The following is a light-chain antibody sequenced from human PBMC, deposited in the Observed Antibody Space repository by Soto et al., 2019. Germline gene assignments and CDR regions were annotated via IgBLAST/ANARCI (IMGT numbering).Light chain of an antibody. Sequence: ESVLTQSPGPLSLSPGERATLSCRASQSVSSNYLAWYQHKPGQAPRLLIYGASSRATGIPDRFSGSGSGTVFTLTISILEPEDFALYYCHHYVSSLSTTFGQGTRLEIK. J-gene: IGKJ5*01. CDR3: HHYVSSLSTT. V-gene: IGKV3-20*01. CDR2: GAS. CDR1: QSVSSNY.